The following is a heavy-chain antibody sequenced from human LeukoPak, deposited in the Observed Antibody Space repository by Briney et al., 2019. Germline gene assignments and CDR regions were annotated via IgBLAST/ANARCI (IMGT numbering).Heavy chain of an antibody. CDR2: ICYGGTT. J-gene: IGHJ4*02. CDR3: AHTNHYYFD. Sequence: SETLSLTCAVSGRSTNRDEHCWAWVRQPPGKGLEWTASICYGGTTYYNPSLKSRVTISVDTSTNKFSLKLSSVAAADTAVYYCAHTNHYYFDWGQGTLVTVSS. CDR1: GRSTNRDEHC. D-gene: IGHD2/OR15-2a*01. V-gene: IGHV4-39*01.